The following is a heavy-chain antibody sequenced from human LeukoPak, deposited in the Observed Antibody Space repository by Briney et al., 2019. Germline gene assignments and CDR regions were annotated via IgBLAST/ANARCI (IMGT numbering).Heavy chain of an antibody. Sequence: PGGSLRLSCAASGFTFSSHEMNWVRQAPGKGLEWISYISSSGSAKYYADSVKGRFTISRDNAKNSLFLQMNSLRVEDTAVFYCARDGFVGAADYWGQGTLVTVSS. V-gene: IGHV3-48*03. CDR1: GFTFSSHE. D-gene: IGHD6-13*01. CDR3: ARDGFVGAADY. CDR2: ISSSGSAK. J-gene: IGHJ4*02.